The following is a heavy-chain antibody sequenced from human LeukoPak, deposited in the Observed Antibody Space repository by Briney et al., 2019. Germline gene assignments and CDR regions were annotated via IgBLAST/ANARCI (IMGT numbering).Heavy chain of an antibody. Sequence: GASVTVSCKASGYTFTSYDINWVRQAAGQGLEWMGWMNTNSGNTGYAQKFQGRVTMTRNPSISTAYMELSSLTSEDTAVYYCASRSLFAYSSSFLDPCGQGTLVTVSS. CDR2: MNTNSGNT. CDR1: GYTFTSYD. J-gene: IGHJ5*02. V-gene: IGHV1-8*01. CDR3: ASRSLFAYSSSFLDP. D-gene: IGHD6-6*01.